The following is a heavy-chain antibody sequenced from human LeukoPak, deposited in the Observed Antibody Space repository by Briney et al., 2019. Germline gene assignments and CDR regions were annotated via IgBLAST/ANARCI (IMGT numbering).Heavy chain of an antibody. CDR3: TTPGNWNDVPY. V-gene: IGHV4-59*01. D-gene: IGHD1-20*01. J-gene: IGHJ4*02. CDR1: GSSISRYY. Sequence: SETLSLTCTVSGSSISRYYWSWLRQPPGKGLEWIGYIYHSGSTNYSPSLKSRVTISLDTSKNQFSLNLSSVTAADTAVYYCTTPGNWNDVPYWGQGTLVTVSS. CDR2: IYHSGST.